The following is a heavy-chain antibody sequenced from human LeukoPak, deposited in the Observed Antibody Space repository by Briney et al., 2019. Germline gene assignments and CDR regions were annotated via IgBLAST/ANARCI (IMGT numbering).Heavy chain of an antibody. CDR3: ARDKDGWGIHDF. Sequence: GGSLRLSCAASGFTFSSYWMHWVRQAPGKGLEWVALISYDGSQKNFADSVKGRFTTSRDNSKFTMYLEMNSLRAEDTAVYFCARDKDGWGIHDFWGQGTLVTVSS. CDR2: ISYDGSQK. D-gene: IGHD3-16*01. J-gene: IGHJ4*02. CDR1: GFTFSSYW. V-gene: IGHV3-30*03.